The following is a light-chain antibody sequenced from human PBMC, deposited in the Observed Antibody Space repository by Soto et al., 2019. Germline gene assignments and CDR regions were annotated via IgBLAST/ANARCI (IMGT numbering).Light chain of an antibody. CDR2: DAS. CDR1: QSISTW. V-gene: IGKV1-5*01. J-gene: IGKJ1*01. Sequence: DIQMTQSPSTLSASVGDRVTITCRASQSISTWLAWYQQKPGKAPTLLIYDASSLESGVTSRFSGSGSGTEFTLAIRGLQPDDFAPYVGQQYSSFWTFGHGTKVAIK. CDR3: QQYSSFWT.